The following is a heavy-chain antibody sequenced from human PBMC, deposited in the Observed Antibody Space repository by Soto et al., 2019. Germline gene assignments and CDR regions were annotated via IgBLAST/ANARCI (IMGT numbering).Heavy chain of an antibody. J-gene: IGHJ5*02. D-gene: IGHD3-16*01. V-gene: IGHV4-31*03. CDR3: ARDWRGSLMWFDP. Sequence: QVQLQESGPGLVKASQTLSLTCSVSGDSLSTGGYYWSWIRQHPGKGLEWIGSIHPNGNTYYKSSLKRRVTISTDTSKNQFSLRLSSVTAADTAVYYCARDWRGSLMWFDPWGQGTLVTVSS. CDR2: IHPNGNT. CDR1: GDSLSTGGYY.